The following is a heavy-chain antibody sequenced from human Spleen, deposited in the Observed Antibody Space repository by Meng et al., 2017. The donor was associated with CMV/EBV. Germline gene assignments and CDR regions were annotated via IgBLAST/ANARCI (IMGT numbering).Heavy chain of an antibody. CDR3: ARDENGYNGQDF. Sequence: CSASGYLFPRSGVSWVRQAPGQGLEWMGWISGFDGHTNDAPKFQGRVTLTIETSTSTAYMELTSLRSDDTAVYFCARDENGYNGQDFWGQGTLVTVSS. CDR2: ISGFDGHT. D-gene: IGHD5-24*01. CDR1: GYLFPRSG. J-gene: IGHJ4*02. V-gene: IGHV1-18*01.